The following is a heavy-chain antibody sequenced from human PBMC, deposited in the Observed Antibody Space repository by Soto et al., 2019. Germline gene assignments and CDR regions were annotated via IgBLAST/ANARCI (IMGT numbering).Heavy chain of an antibody. J-gene: IGHJ4*02. CDR1: GGSISSGDYY. Sequence: SETLSLTCTVSGGSISSGDYYWSWIRHPPGKGLEWIGYIYYSGSTYYNPSLKSRVTISVDTSKNQFSLKLSSVTAADTAVYYCARGNDSSGYYFDYWGQGTLVTVSS. CDR2: IYYSGST. V-gene: IGHV4-30-4*01. CDR3: ARGNDSSGYYFDY. D-gene: IGHD3-22*01.